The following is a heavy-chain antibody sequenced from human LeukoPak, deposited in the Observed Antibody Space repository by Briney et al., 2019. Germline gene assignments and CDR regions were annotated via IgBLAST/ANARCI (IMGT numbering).Heavy chain of an antibody. V-gene: IGHV4-34*01. D-gene: IGHD3-16*02. Sequence: SETLSLTCAVYDGSFSGYYWSWIRQPPGKGLEWIGEINHSGSTNYNPSLKSRVTISVDTSKNQFSLKLSSVTAADTAAYYCAAQYYDYVWGSYRFQYYWGQGTLVTVSS. CDR3: AAQYYDYVWGSYRFQYY. CDR1: DGSFSGYY. J-gene: IGHJ4*02. CDR2: INHSGST.